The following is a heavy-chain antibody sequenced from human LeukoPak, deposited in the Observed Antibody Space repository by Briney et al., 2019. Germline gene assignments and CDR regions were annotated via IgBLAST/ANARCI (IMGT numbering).Heavy chain of an antibody. J-gene: IGHJ5*02. V-gene: IGHV4-34*01. CDR1: GGSFSGYY. Sequence: PSETLSLTCAVYGGSFSGYYWSWIRQPPGKGLEWIGEINHSGSTNYNPSLKSRVTISVDKSKNQFSLKLSFVTAADTAVYYCARAPASPDWFDPWGQGTLVTVSS. CDR2: INHSGST. CDR3: ARAPASPDWFDP. D-gene: IGHD2-2*01.